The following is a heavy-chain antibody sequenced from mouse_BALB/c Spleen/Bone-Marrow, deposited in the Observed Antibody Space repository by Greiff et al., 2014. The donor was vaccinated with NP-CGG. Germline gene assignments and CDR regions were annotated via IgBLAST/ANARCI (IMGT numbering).Heavy chain of an antibody. V-gene: IGHV5-4*02. CDR1: GFTFSDFY. D-gene: IGHD2-10*02. CDR3: ARSREKYGAIDY. CDR2: ISNGGTYT. J-gene: IGHJ4*01. Sequence: VQLQQSXGGLVKPGGSLKLSCAASGFTFSDFYMFWFRQTPEKRLEWVATISNGGTYTYYPDNVKGRFTISRDNAKNNLYLQMSSLKSEDTAMYYCARSREKYGAIDYWGQGTSVTVAS.